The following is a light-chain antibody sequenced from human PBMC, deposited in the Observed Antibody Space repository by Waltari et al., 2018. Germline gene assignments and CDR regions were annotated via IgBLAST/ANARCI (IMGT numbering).Light chain of an antibody. CDR1: RSDVGVYNH. CDR3: CSYGGSSSFVI. J-gene: IGLJ2*01. V-gene: IGLV2-23*02. Sequence: QSALTQPASVSGSPGQSITISCTATRSDVGVYNHVSWYQQHPNKAPTLMIFEVARRSSGLPSRFSGSKSGNTASLTISGLQAEDEADYYCCSYGGSSSFVIFGAGTKLTVL. CDR2: EVA.